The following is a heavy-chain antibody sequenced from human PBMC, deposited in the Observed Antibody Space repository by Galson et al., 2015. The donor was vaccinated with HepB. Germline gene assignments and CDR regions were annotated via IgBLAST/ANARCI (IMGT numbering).Heavy chain of an antibody. Sequence: SLKVSCKASGYTFTGYYMHWVRQAPGQGLEWMGWINPNSGGTNYAQKFQGRVTMTRDTSISTAYMELSRLRSDDTAVYYCARVVVKGYYYYMDVWGKGTTVTASS. CDR3: ARVVVKGYYYYMDV. CDR1: GYTFTGYY. V-gene: IGHV1-2*02. D-gene: IGHD3-22*01. J-gene: IGHJ6*03. CDR2: INPNSGGT.